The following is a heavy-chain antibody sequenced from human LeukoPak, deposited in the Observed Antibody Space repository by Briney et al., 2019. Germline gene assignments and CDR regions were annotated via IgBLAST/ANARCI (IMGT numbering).Heavy chain of an antibody. V-gene: IGHV1-3*01. Sequence: GASVKVSCKAPGYTFTSYAMHWVRQAPGQRLEWMGWINAGNGNTKYSQKFQGRVTITRDTSASTAYMELSSLRSEDTAVYYCARVESWTVAYDYWGQGTLVTVSS. CDR1: GYTFTSYA. CDR2: INAGNGNT. D-gene: IGHD6-19*01. J-gene: IGHJ4*02. CDR3: ARVESWTVAYDY.